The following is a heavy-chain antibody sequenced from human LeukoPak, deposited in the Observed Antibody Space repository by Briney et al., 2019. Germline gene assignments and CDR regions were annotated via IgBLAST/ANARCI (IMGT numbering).Heavy chain of an antibody. V-gene: IGHV1-18*01. CDR2: IRTDNGHT. Sequence: ASVKVSCKASDYTFSHYGFTWVRQVRGQGLEWLGWIRTDNGHTDYIQRLQGRITMTADTSTNTAYMELRSLTSDDTAVYFCAVVVGAPTFVPYTFDYWGQGTLVTVSS. D-gene: IGHD1-26*01. J-gene: IGHJ4*01. CDR1: DYTFSHYG. CDR3: AVVVGAPTFVPYTFDY.